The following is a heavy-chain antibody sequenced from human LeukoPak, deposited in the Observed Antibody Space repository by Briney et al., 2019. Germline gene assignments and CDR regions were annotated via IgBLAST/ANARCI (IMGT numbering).Heavy chain of an antibody. D-gene: IGHD3-10*01. CDR3: ARGYGSWDF. CDR1: GFTFSSYA. V-gene: IGHV3-23*01. CDR2: ISTSGSIK. J-gene: IGHJ4*02. Sequence: GGSLRLSCAASGFTFSSYAMSWVRQAPGKGLEWVSTISTSGSIKYYADSGTGRFTISRDNSENTLYVQMNSLRAEDTGVYYCARGYGSWDFWGQGTLVTVSS.